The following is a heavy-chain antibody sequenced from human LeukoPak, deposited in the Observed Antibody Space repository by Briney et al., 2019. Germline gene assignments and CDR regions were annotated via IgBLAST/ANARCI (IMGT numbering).Heavy chain of an antibody. Sequence: SGTLSLTCAVSGGSISSTSWYSWVRQPPGKGLEWIGEIYHSGRTNYNPSLKSRVTISVDKSKNQFSLKLSSVTAADTAVYYCARARGSMGIDYWGQGTVVAVSS. CDR1: GGSISSTSW. J-gene: IGHJ4*02. CDR2: IYHSGRT. V-gene: IGHV4-4*02. CDR3: ARARGSMGIDY. D-gene: IGHD3-10*01.